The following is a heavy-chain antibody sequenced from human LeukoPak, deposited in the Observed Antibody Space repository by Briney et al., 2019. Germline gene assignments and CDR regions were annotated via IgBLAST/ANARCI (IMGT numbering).Heavy chain of an antibody. J-gene: IGHJ4*02. CDR3: ARHRNEYDYGDYQVIDY. D-gene: IGHD4-17*01. Sequence: PSETLSLTCTVSGNSVRSSSYYWGWIRQSPEKGLEWIGSIYYSGSTYYNPSPKTRVTISVDTSKNQFSLKLSSVTAADTAVYYCARHRNEYDYGDYQVIDYWGQGTLVTVSS. CDR2: IYYSGST. CDR1: GNSVRSSSYY. V-gene: IGHV4-39*01.